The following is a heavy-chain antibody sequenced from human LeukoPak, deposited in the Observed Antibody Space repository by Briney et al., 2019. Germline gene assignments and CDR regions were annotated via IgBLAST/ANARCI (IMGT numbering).Heavy chain of an antibody. CDR3: AREPLQHIVVVTAGHDAFDI. V-gene: IGHV1-46*01. CDR2: INPSGGST. J-gene: IGHJ3*02. CDR1: GYTFTSYY. D-gene: IGHD2-21*02. Sequence: GASVKVSCKASGYTFTSYYMHWVRQAPGQGLEWMGIINPSGGSTSYAQKFQGRVTMTRDMSTSTVYMELSSLRSEDTAVYYCAREPLQHIVVVTAGHDAFDIWGQGTMVTVSS.